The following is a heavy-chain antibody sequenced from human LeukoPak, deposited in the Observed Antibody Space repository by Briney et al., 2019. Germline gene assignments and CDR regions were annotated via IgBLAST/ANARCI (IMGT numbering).Heavy chain of an antibody. V-gene: IGHV3-48*03. CDR2: ISSSGSTI. CDR3: ARRARYSSGWAVPYYMDV. J-gene: IGHJ6*03. CDR1: GFTFSSYG. Sequence: GGSLRLSCAASGFTFSSYGMNWVRQAPGKGLEWVSYISSSGSTIYYADSVKGRFTISRDNAKNSLYLQMNSLRAEDTAVYYCARRARYSSGWAVPYYMDVWGKGTTVTVSS. D-gene: IGHD6-19*01.